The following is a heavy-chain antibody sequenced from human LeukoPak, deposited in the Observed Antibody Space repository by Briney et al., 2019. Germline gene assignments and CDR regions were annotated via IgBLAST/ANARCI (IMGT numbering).Heavy chain of an antibody. CDR2: ISGSGGST. D-gene: IGHD1-26*01. V-gene: IGHV3-23*01. J-gene: IGHJ4*02. CDR3: ARERSGSYYTDY. Sequence: PGGSLRLSCAASGFTFSSYAMSWVRQAPGKGLEWVSAISGSGGSTYYADSVKGRFTISRDNSKNTLYLQMSSLRAEDTAVYYCARERSGSYYTDYWGQGTLVTVSS. CDR1: GFTFSSYA.